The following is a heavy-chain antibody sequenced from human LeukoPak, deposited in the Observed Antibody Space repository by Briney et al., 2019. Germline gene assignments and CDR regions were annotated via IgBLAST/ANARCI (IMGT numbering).Heavy chain of an antibody. J-gene: IGHJ6*03. CDR1: GFTFSSYS. D-gene: IGHD5-18*01. Sequence: AGGSLRLSCAASGFTFSSYSMNWVRQAPGKGLEWVSYSSSSSSYIYYADSVRGRFTISRDNAKNSLYLQMNSLRAEDTAVYYCAGVPWIQKGYYMDVWGKGTTVTVSS. CDR3: AGVPWIQKGYYMDV. V-gene: IGHV3-21*01. CDR2: SSSSSSYI.